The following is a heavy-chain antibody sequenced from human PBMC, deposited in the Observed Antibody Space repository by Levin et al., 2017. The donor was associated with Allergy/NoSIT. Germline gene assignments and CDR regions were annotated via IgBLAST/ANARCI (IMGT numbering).Heavy chain of an antibody. CDR3: ASALPQRAFDI. V-gene: IGHV3-48*04. J-gene: IGHJ3*02. Sequence: VASVKVSCAASGFTFSSYSMNWVRQAPGKGLEWVSYLSSSSSTLYYADSVKGRFTISRDNAKNSLYLQMNSLRVEDTAVYYCASALPQRAFDIWGQGTMVTVSS. CDR2: LSSSSSTL. CDR1: GFTFSSYS.